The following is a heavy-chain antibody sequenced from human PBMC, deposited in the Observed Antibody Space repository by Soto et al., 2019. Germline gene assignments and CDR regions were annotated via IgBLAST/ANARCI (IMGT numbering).Heavy chain of an antibody. CDR2: IYWDDSK. V-gene: IGHV2-5*02. D-gene: IGHD3-9*01. CDR1: GFSLSTSGVG. J-gene: IGHJ4*02. Sequence: QITLKESGPTLVRPTQTLTLTCAFSGFSLSTSGVGVGWIRQPPGKALEWLAVIYWDDSKHYSPSLRSRLTLTKDTSNNQVVLTMTNMDPMDPGTYYCAHKGPEDWPLDYWGQGTLVTVSS. CDR3: AHKGPEDWPLDY.